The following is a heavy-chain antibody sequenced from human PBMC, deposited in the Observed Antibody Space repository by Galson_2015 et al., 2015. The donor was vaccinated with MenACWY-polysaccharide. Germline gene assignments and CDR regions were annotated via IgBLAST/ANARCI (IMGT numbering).Heavy chain of an antibody. V-gene: IGHV2-5*02. D-gene: IGHD2-8*01. J-gene: IGHJ4*02. Sequence: PALVKPTQTLTLTCTFSGFSLSTGGVGVGWIRQPPGKALEWLALIYWDDDRSYRPSLKSRLTITKDTSKNQVVLTMTNMDPVDTGTYYCAHRGFGSCPNGECSKGVFDYWGQGTLVTVSS. CDR1: GFSLSTGGVG. CDR2: IYWDDDR. CDR3: AHRGFGSCPNGECSKGVFDY.